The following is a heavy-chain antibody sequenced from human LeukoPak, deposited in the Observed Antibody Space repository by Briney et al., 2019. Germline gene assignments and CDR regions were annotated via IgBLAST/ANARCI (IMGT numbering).Heavy chain of an antibody. D-gene: IGHD3-22*01. V-gene: IGHV3-23*01. Sequence: GGSLRLSCAASGFTFSSYAMSWVRQAPGKGLEWVSAISGSGGSTYYAASVKGRFTISRDNSKNTLYLQMNSLRAEDTAVYYCAKGQHYYDSSGSIDYWGQGTLVTVSS. CDR3: AKGQHYYDSSGSIDY. CDR1: GFTFSSYA. J-gene: IGHJ4*02. CDR2: ISGSGGST.